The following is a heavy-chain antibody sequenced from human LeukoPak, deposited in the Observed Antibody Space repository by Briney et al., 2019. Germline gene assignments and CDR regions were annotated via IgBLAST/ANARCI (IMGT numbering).Heavy chain of an antibody. CDR3: ARGDYEFDY. D-gene: IGHD4-17*01. V-gene: IGHV3-48*02. CDR1: GFTFSDYG. Sequence: GGSLRLSCAASGFTFSDYGMHWVRQAPGKGLEWVSNISSSSSTIYYADSVKDRFTISRDNAKNSLYLQMKSLRDEDTAVYYCARGDYEFDYWGQGTLVTVSS. J-gene: IGHJ4*02. CDR2: ISSSSSTI.